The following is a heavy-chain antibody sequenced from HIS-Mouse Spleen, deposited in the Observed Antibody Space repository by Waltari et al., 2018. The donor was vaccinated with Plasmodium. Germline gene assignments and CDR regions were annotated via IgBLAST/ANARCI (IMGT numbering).Heavy chain of an antibody. CDR2: ITHSGST. V-gene: IGHV4-34*01. Sequence: QVQLQQWGAGLLKPSETLSLTCAVYGGSFSGYYWSWIRQPPGKGLEWIGEITHSGSTNYNPSLKSRVTISVDTSKNQFSLKLSSVTAADTAVYYCARGTGDGYFDYWGQGTLVTVSS. CDR1: GGSFSGYY. D-gene: IGHD7-27*01. J-gene: IGHJ4*02. CDR3: ARGTGDGYFDY.